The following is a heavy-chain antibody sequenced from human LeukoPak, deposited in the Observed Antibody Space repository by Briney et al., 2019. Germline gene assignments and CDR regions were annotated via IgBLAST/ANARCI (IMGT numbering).Heavy chain of an antibody. CDR1: GFTFDDYA. Sequence: GGSLRLSCEASGFTFDDYAMHWVRQAPGKGLEWVSGISWNSGSIGYADSVKGRFTISRDNAKNSLYLQMNSLRAEDTALYYCAKARDGLIGDAFDIWGQGTMVTVPS. CDR2: ISWNSGSI. V-gene: IGHV3-9*01. J-gene: IGHJ3*02. CDR3: AKARDGLIGDAFDI. D-gene: IGHD5-24*01.